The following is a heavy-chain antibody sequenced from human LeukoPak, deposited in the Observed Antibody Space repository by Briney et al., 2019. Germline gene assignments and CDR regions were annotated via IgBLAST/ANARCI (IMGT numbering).Heavy chain of an antibody. CDR2: FDPEDGET. J-gene: IGHJ6*04. CDR1: GYTLTELS. Sequence: VASVKVSCKVSGYTLTELSMHWVRQAPGKGLEWMGGFDPEDGETIYAQKFQGRVTITRDTSASTAYMELSSLRSEDTAVYYCARDQGQYSSSWNPRDYYYGMDVWGKGTTVTVSS. D-gene: IGHD6-13*01. CDR3: ARDQGQYSSSWNPRDYYYGMDV. V-gene: IGHV1-24*01.